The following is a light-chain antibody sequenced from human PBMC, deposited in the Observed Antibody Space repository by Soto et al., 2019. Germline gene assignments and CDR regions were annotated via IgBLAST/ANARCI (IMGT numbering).Light chain of an antibody. CDR3: QQYNNWPPRT. CDR2: GAS. J-gene: IGKJ1*01. Sequence: EIGMTKSPATLCVYAGERAKTYFRASQSFSSNLAWYQQKPGQAPRLLTYGASTRATGIPARFTGSGSGPEFTLTISSMQSEAFAVYYCQQYNNWPPRTFGQVTQV. CDR1: QSFSSN. V-gene: IGKV3-15*01.